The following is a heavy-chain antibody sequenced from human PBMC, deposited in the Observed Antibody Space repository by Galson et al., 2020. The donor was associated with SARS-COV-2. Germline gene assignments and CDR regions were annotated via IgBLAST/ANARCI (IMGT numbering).Heavy chain of an antibody. CDR3: AAVSVTGTTKGDAFDI. CDR1: GFTFTSSA. Sequence: KISCKASGFTFTSSAVQWVRQARGQRLEWIGWIVVGSGNTNYAQKFQERVTIPRDMSTSTAYMELSSLRSEDTAVYYCAAVSVTGTTKGDAFDIWGQGTMVTVSS. CDR2: IVVGSGNT. V-gene: IGHV1-58*01. J-gene: IGHJ3*02. D-gene: IGHD1-7*01.